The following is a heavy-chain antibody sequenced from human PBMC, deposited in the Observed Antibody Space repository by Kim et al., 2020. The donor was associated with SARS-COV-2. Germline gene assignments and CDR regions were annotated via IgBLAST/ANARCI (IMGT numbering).Heavy chain of an antibody. CDR3: ARVLTNLPGYSNANWFDP. Sequence: GGSLRLSCAASGFTGSSKYMSWVRQAPGKGLEWVSVIFSGGSTCYADSVKGRFTISRHNSKNTLYLQMNSLRAEDTAVYYCARVLTNLPGYSNANWFDPWGQGTLVTVSS. D-gene: IGHD6-13*01. J-gene: IGHJ5*02. CDR2: IFSGGST. CDR1: GFTGSSKY. V-gene: IGHV3-53*04.